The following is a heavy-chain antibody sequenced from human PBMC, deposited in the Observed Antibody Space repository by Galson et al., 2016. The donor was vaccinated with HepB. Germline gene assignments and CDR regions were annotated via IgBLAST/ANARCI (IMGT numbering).Heavy chain of an antibody. Sequence: SLRLSCAASGFPFSFYAMHWVRQAPGKGLEWVALIWYDGTKKYYADSVKGRFTISRVNSKNTVYVQMNSLRAEDTAVYYCVRDLGSTTFDYWGQGTLVTVSS. V-gene: IGHV3-33*01. CDR1: GFPFSFYA. D-gene: IGHD6-13*01. CDR2: IWYDGTKK. J-gene: IGHJ4*02. CDR3: VRDLGSTTFDY.